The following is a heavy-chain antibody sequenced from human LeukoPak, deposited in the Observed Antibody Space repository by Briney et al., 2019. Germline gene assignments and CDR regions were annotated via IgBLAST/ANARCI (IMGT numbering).Heavy chain of an antibody. D-gene: IGHD2-2*01. Sequence: GALRLSCAASGFTFSSYTMSWVRQAPGKGLEWVSGVSGSGGNIHYADSVKGRFTISRDNSKNTLYLQMNSLRAEDTAVYYCAASLPNIAVVPATKGPFGYWGQGALVTVSS. CDR2: VSGSGGNI. J-gene: IGHJ4*02. V-gene: IGHV3-23*01. CDR3: AASLPNIAVVPATKGPFGY. CDR1: GFTFSSYT.